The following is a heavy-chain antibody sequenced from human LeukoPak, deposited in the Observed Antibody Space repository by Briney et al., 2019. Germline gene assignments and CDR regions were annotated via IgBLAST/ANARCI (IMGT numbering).Heavy chain of an antibody. CDR3: ARDPYLTTPVIFDY. CDR1: GFTFSSYW. CDR2: IKQDGSEK. V-gene: IGHV3-7*01. J-gene: IGHJ4*02. D-gene: IGHD4/OR15-4a*01. Sequence: GGSLRLSCAVSGFTFSSYWMSWVRQAPGKGLEWVANIKQDGSEKYYVDSVKGRFTISRDNAKNSLYLQMNSLRAEDTAVYYCARDPYLTTPVIFDYWGQGTLVTVSS.